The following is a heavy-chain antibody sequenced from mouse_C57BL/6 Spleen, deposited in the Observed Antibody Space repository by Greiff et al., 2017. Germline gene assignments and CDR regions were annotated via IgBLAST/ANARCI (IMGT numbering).Heavy chain of an antibody. CDR2: ISDGGSYT. V-gene: IGHV5-4*01. CDR3: ARDDDYGQAWFAY. CDR1: GFTFSSYA. D-gene: IGHD2-4*01. J-gene: IGHJ3*01. Sequence: EVQLVESGGGLVKPGGSLKLSCAASGFTFSSYAMSWVRQTPEKRLEWVATISDGGSYTYYPDNVKGRFTISRDNAKNNLYLQMSHLKSEDTAMYYCARDDDYGQAWFAYWGQGTLVTVSA.